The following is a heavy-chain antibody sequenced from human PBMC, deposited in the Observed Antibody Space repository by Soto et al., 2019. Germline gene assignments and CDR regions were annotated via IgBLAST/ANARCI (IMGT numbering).Heavy chain of an antibody. V-gene: IGHV4-4*07. CDR1: ADSVRSYY. Sequence: SETLSLTCTVSADSVRSYYWSWIRQPAGKALEWIGRSYTSGSTNYNPSLESRLTILVDTSKNRFPLILRSVTAADASVYYCARLGCNYYGMDVWGRGTTVTVSS. D-gene: IGHD2-2*03. CDR3: ARLGCNYYGMDV. CDR2: SYTSGST. J-gene: IGHJ6*04.